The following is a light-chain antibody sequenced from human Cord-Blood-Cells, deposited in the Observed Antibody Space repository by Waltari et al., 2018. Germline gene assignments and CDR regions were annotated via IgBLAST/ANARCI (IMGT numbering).Light chain of an antibody. Sequence: QSALTQPASVSGSPGQSITISCTGTSSDVGGYNYVSWYQQHPGKAPKLMIYEVSNRASGVANRFSGAKSCNTASLTISGLQAEDEADYYCSSYTSSSTYVFGTGTKVTVL. V-gene: IGLV2-14*01. CDR3: SSYTSSSTYV. J-gene: IGLJ1*01. CDR1: SSDVGGYNY. CDR2: EVS.